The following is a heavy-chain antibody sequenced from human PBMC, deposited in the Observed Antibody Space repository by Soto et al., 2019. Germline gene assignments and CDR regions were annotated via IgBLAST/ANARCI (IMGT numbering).Heavy chain of an antibody. CDR1: GFTFSGSA. D-gene: IGHD1-7*01. CDR3: TSQTPRYNWNYWAFDY. CDR2: IRSKANSYAT. V-gene: IGHV3-73*01. Sequence: GGSLRLSCAASGFTFSGSAMHWVRQASGKGLEWVGRIRSKANSYATAYAASVKGRFTISRDDSKNTAYLQMNSLKTEDTAVYYCTSQTPRYNWNYWAFDYWGQGTLVTVSS. J-gene: IGHJ4*02.